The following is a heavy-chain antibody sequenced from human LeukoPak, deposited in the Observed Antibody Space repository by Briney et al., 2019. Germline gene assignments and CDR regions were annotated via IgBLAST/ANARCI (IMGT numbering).Heavy chain of an antibody. D-gene: IGHD2-21*01. V-gene: IGHV1-46*01. J-gene: IGHJ4*02. Sequence: ASVKVSCKASGYTFTTYYMHWVRQAPGQGLEWMGIINPSGGSTTCAQKFQGRVTMTRDTSTSTVYMELSSLRSEDTAMYYCARAGIGVPYWGQGTLVTVSS. CDR1: GYTFTTYY. CDR2: INPSGGST. CDR3: ARAGIGVPY.